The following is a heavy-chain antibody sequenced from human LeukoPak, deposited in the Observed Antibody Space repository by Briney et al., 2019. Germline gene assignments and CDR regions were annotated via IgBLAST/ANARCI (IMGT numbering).Heavy chain of an antibody. J-gene: IGHJ5*02. V-gene: IGHV4-38-2*02. CDR1: GYSIISGYY. D-gene: IGHD2-15*01. CDR2: IHHGGTT. CDR3: ARERVVVAGGWFDP. Sequence: PSETLSLTCAVSGYSIISGYYRGWIRQSPGKGLEWIGSIHHGGTTYYSPSLKSRVTISVDTSRNQFSLKMSSVAAADTALYFCARERVVVAGGWFDPWGQGTLVTVSS.